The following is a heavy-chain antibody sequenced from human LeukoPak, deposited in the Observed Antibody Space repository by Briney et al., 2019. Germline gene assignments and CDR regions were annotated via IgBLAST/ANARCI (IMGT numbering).Heavy chain of an antibody. CDR3: ARVGQRRYNSDY. CDR2: IWYEGSNK. CDR1: GFTFSSYG. Sequence: GGSLRLSCAASGFTFSSYGMHWVRDAPGKGREWVAIIWYEGSNKYYADSVKGRFTISRDNSKNTLYLQMNSVRADDTAVYYCARVGQRRYNSDYWGQGTLVTVSS. J-gene: IGHJ4*02. V-gene: IGHV3-33*01. D-gene: IGHD5-24*01.